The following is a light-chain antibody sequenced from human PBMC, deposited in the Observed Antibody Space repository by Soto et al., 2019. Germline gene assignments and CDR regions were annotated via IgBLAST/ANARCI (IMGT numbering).Light chain of an antibody. CDR1: SGHNNYA. CDR2: LNSDGSH. Sequence: QLVLTQSPSASASLGASVKLTCTLSSGHNNYAIAWHQQQPEKGPRYLMKLNSDGSHSKGDGITDRFSGSSSGAERYLTISSLQSEDEADYYCQTWGTGMVFGGGTKVTVL. CDR3: QTWGTGMV. J-gene: IGLJ2*01. V-gene: IGLV4-69*01.